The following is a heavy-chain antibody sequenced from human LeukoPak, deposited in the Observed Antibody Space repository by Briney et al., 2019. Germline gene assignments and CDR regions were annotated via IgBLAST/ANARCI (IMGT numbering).Heavy chain of an antibody. CDR3: AREYQDSSGWSFDY. D-gene: IGHD6-19*01. V-gene: IGHV3-30*04. CDR1: GFTFSGYA. CDR2: ISYDGSNK. Sequence: GGSLRLSCAASGFTFSGYAMHWVRQAPGKGLEWVAVISYDGSNKYYADSVKGRFTISRDNSKNTLYLQMNSLRAEDTAAYYCAREYQDSSGWSFDYWGQGTLVTVSS. J-gene: IGHJ4*02.